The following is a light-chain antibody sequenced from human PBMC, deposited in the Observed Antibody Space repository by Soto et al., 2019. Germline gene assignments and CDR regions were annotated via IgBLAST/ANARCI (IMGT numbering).Light chain of an antibody. CDR1: HTISSW. J-gene: IGKJ1*01. Sequence: DIQLTQSPSTLSASVGDRVTSTCLASHTISSWLAWYQQKPGKAPNLLIYKTSNLESGVPSRFSGSGSGTEFTLTISRLQPDDFATYYCQYYNDYCWTFGQGTKVEI. CDR3: QYYNDYCWT. V-gene: IGKV1-5*03. CDR2: KTS.